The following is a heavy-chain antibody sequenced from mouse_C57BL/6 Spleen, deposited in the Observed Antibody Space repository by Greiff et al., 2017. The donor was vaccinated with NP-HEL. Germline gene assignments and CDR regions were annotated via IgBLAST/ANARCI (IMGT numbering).Heavy chain of an antibody. J-gene: IGHJ1*03. V-gene: IGHV1-53*01. Sequence: QVQLQQPGTELVKPGASVKLSCKASGYTFTSYWMHWVKQRPGQGLEWIGNINPSNGGTNYNEKFKSKATLTVDKSSSTAYMQLSSLTSEDSAVYYCAVDSSGYEDWYFDVWGTGTTVTVSS. CDR1: GYTFTSYW. D-gene: IGHD3-2*02. CDR2: INPSNGGT. CDR3: AVDSSGYEDWYFDV.